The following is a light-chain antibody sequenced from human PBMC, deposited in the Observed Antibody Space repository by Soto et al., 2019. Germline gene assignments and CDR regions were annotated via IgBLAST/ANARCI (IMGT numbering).Light chain of an antibody. CDR1: QSVSSAY. CDR2: GAS. CDR3: QQYGSSSTWT. V-gene: IGKV3-20*01. J-gene: IGKJ1*01. Sequence: EIVSTQSPGTLSLSPGERATLSCRASQSVSSAYLAWYQHKPGQPPTLLIYGASSRVTGIPDRFSGSGSGTDFTLTISRLEPEDFAVYYCQQYGSSSTWTFGQGTKVEIK.